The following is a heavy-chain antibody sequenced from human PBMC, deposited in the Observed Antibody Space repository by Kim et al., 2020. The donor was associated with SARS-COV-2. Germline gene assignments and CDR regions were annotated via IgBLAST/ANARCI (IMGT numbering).Heavy chain of an antibody. Sequence: EKYCVDSVKGRFTISRDNAKNSLYLQMNSLRAEDTAVYYCARDGIAVAGTWGQGTLVTVSS. D-gene: IGHD6-19*01. CDR2: EK. J-gene: IGHJ5*02. CDR3: ARDGIAVAGT. V-gene: IGHV3-7*01.